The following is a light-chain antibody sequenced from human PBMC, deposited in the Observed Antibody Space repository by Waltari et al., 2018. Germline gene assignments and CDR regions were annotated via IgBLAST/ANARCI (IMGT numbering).Light chain of an antibody. CDR3: TSYTGRSWV. J-gene: IGLJ3*02. CDR1: SSDVATYDP. V-gene: IGLV2-8*01. Sequence: QSALTQPPSASGSPGQSVTISCTGTSSDVATYDPVSWYHQHPGNAPKLILFEVSNRPSGVPCRFSGSKSGNTASLTVSGLQADDEGDYYCTSYTGRSWVFGGGTKLTVL. CDR2: EVS.